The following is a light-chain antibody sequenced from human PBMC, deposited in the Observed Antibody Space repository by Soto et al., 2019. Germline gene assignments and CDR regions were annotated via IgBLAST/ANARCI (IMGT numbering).Light chain of an antibody. V-gene: IGKV3-20*01. J-gene: IGKJ1*01. CDR3: QQYAGSST. CDR1: QSVSSSS. Sequence: EIVLTQSPGTLSLSPGARAPLSCRASQSVSSSSLAWYQQKPGQAPRLLIFGASSRATGIPDRFSGSGSGTDFTLTISRLEPEDFAVYYCQQYAGSSTFDQGTKVDIK. CDR2: GAS.